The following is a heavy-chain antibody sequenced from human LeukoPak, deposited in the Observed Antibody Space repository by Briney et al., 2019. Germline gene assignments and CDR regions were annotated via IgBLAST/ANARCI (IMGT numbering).Heavy chain of an antibody. D-gene: IGHD3-22*01. J-gene: IGHJ4*02. CDR1: GVTFITYG. CDR3: AREYYDSSDYPRQHYFDY. V-gene: IGHV3-33*01. CDR2: IWYDGSYK. Sequence: PGGSLRLSCAASGVTFITYGMHWVRQAPGKGLEWVALIWYDGSYKYYADSVKGRFTISRDNSKNTLYLQMNSLRAEDTAVYYCAREYYDSSDYPRQHYFDYWGQGTLVTVSS.